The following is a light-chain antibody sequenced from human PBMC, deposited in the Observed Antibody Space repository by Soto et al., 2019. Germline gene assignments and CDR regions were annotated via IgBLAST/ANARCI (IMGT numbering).Light chain of an antibody. Sequence: EIVLTQSPATLSLSPGERATLSCRASQSLSGQLAWYQQKPGQAPRLLIYDASNRATGIPARFSGSGSATDFTLTISSLEPEDFAVYFCQQRCDWPLTFGGGTKVEIK. CDR2: DAS. V-gene: IGKV3-11*01. J-gene: IGKJ4*01. CDR1: QSLSGQ. CDR3: QQRCDWPLT.